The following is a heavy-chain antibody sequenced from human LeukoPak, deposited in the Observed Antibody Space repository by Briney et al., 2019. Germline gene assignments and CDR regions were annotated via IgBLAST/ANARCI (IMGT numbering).Heavy chain of an antibody. J-gene: IGHJ4*02. CDR2: IYYGGSS. CDR1: GGSISTYY. CDR3: ARNGRGYSFDY. Sequence: SETLSLTCTVSGGSISTYYWSWIRQAPGKGLEWIGYIYYGGSSSPNPSLKSRVTMSLDTSKNQFSLKLSSVTAADTAVYYCARNGRGYSFDYWGQGTLVTVSS. V-gene: IGHV4-59*01. D-gene: IGHD2-8*01.